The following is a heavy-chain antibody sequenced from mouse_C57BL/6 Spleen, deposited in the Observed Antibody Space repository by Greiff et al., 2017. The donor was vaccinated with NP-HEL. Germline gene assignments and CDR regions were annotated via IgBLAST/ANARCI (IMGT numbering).Heavy chain of an antibody. CDR1: GYTFTSYW. CDR3: ARGHPGTNYAMDY. CDR2: IDPSDSYT. V-gene: IGHV1-50*01. D-gene: IGHD4-1*01. Sequence: QVQLQQPGAELVKPGASVKLSCKASGYTFTSYWMQWVKQRPGQGLEWIGEIDPSDSYTNYNQKFKGKATLTVDTSSSTAYMQLSSLTSEDSAVYYCARGHPGTNYAMDYWGQGTSVTVSS. J-gene: IGHJ4*01.